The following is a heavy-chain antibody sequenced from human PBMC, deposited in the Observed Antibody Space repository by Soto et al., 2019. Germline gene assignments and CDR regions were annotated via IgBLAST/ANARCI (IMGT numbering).Heavy chain of an antibody. D-gene: IGHD3-10*01. Sequence: GGSLRLSCAASGFTLSSYSMNWVRQAPGKGLEWVSYISSGSKTIYYADSVQGRFTVSRDNAKNSQYLQMSSLTDEDAAVYYCAREDILGVRSFDYWGRGTLVTVSS. CDR3: AREDILGVRSFDY. CDR1: GFTLSSYS. J-gene: IGHJ4*02. V-gene: IGHV3-48*02. CDR2: ISSGSKTI.